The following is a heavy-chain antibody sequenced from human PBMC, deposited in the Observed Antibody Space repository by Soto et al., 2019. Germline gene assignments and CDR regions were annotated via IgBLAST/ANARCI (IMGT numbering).Heavy chain of an antibody. CDR2: IWHDGSNQ. D-gene: IGHD3-16*02. Sequence: QVQLVESGGGVVQSGGSLRLSCAASGFTFGNFGIHWVRQAPGKGLEWVAFIWHDGSNQYYTDSVKGRFTISRENSRNTVSLQMNSLGGEDTAVYHCARDYRRYIDLWGRGTLVTVSS. CDR3: ARDYRRYIDL. J-gene: IGHJ2*01. CDR1: GFTFGNFG. V-gene: IGHV3-33*01.